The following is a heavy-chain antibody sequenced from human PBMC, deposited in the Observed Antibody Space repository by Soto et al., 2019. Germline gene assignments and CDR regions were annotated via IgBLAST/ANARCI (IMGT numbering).Heavy chain of an antibody. Sequence: EVQLLESGGGLVQPGGSLRLSFAASGLTFNNYAMTWVRQAPGKGLEWVSAISGGGDTTSYADSVKGRFTVSRDGSKNTLYLQMSSLRAEDTALYYCAKGRGGSGSLTPRVDFWGQGTLVTVSS. CDR1: GLTFNNYA. CDR2: ISGGGDTT. J-gene: IGHJ4*02. D-gene: IGHD3-10*01. V-gene: IGHV3-23*01. CDR3: AKGRGGSGSLTPRVDF.